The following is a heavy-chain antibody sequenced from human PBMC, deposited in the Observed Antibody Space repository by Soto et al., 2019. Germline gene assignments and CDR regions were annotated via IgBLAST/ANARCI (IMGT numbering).Heavy chain of an antibody. D-gene: IGHD3-10*01. Sequence: EVQLVETGGGLIQPGGSLRLSCAASGFTVSSNYMSWVRQAPGKGLEWVSVIYSGGSTYYADSVKGRFTISRDNSKNTLYLQMNSLRAEDTAVYYCARVSTPGSGGYYYGMDVWGQGTTVTVSS. CDR3: ARVSTPGSGGYYYGMDV. CDR1: GFTVSSNY. CDR2: IYSGGST. J-gene: IGHJ6*02. V-gene: IGHV3-53*02.